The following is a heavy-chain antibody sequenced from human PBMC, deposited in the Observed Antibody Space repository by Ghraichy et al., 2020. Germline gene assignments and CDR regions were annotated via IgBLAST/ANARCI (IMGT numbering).Heavy chain of an antibody. D-gene: IGHD2-15*01. CDR3: AREGWYGNYYYYYGMDV. CDR1: GYTFTSYD. J-gene: IGHJ6*02. V-gene: IGHV1-8*01. Sequence: ASVKVSCKASGYTFTSYDINWVRQATGQGLEWMGWMNPNSGNTGYAQKFQGRVTMTRNTSISTAYMELSSLRSEDTAVYYCAREGWYGNYYYYYGMDVWGQGTPVTASS. CDR2: MNPNSGNT.